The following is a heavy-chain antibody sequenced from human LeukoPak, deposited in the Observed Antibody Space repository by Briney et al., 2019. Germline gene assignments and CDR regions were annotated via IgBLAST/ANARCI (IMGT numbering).Heavy chain of an antibody. CDR2: IYHSGRT. D-gene: IGHD3-3*01. CDR1: GYSISSGYY. J-gene: IGHJ4*02. CDR3: ATRSLRFLEWFLGV. Sequence: SETLSLTCTVSGYSISSGYYWGWIRQPPGKGLEWIGSIYHSGRTFYNPSLKSRVTISVDTSKNQFSLKLTSVTAADTAVYYCATRSLRFLEWFLGVWGQGTLVTVSS. V-gene: IGHV4-38-2*02.